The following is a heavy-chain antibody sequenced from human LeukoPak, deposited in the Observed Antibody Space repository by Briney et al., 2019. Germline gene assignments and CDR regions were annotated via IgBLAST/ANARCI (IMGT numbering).Heavy chain of an antibody. CDR1: GFTVSSND. CDR2: IHIGNIT. Sequence: GGSLRLTCAASGFTVSSNDMNWVRQAPGKGLEWVSIIHIGNITYYADSVKGRFTISRDNSKNTLYLQMNSLRAEDTAVYYCAADWPLDYWGQGTLVTVSS. V-gene: IGHV3-66*01. D-gene: IGHD3/OR15-3a*01. J-gene: IGHJ4*02. CDR3: AADWPLDY.